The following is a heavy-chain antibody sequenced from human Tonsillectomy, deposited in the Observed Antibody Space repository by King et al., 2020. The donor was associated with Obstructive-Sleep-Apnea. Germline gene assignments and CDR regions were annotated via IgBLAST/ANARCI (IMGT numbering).Heavy chain of an antibody. CDR2: IYYSGST. CDR3: ARADRDIAMGLFDY. V-gene: IGHV4-39*07. D-gene: IGHD5-18*01. Sequence: QLQESGPGLVKPSETLSLTCTVSRGSIRSNSYWGWIRQPPGKGLECIGHIYYSGSTYYNPSLKSRVTISVDTSKNQFSLELNSVTAADTAVYYCARADRDIAMGLFDYWGQGTPVTVSS. J-gene: IGHJ4*02. CDR1: RGSIRSNSY.